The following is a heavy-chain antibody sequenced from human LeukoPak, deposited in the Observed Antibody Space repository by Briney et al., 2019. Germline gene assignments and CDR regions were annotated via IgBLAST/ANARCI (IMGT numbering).Heavy chain of an antibody. CDR2: IYYSGST. V-gene: IGHV4-4*02. D-gene: IGHD5-18*01. J-gene: IGHJ4*02. CDR1: GGSISSSNW. CDR3: ARFPQRRGYSYGWIDY. Sequence: PSGTLSLTCAVSGGSISSSNWWSWVRQPPGKGLEWIGSIYYSGSTYYNPSLKSRVTISVDTSKNQFSLKLSSVTAADTAVYYCARFPQRRGYSYGWIDYWGQGTLVTVSS.